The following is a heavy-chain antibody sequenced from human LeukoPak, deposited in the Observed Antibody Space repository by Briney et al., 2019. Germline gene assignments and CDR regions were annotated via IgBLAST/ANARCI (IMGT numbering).Heavy chain of an antibody. Sequence: GESLRLSCSASGFTFSRFTMSWVRQAPGKGLEWVSAISGSGGSTYYADSVKGRFTISRDNSKNTLYLQMNSLRPEDTAVYYCAKEGDDDYLDYWGQGTLVTVSS. CDR2: ISGSGGST. J-gene: IGHJ4*02. CDR1: GFTFSRFT. CDR3: AKEGDDDYLDY. V-gene: IGHV3-23*01. D-gene: IGHD1-26*01.